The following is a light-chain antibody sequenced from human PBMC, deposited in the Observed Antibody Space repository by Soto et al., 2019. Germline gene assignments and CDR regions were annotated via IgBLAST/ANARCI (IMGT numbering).Light chain of an antibody. CDR3: QQYYDWPFT. Sequence: VMTQSPATLSVSPGEGATLSCWASQSVGSRLALYQQKPGQAHRLLMFDSSTRATGIPAKFSGSGSGTEFTRTVSSLQSEDFAIYYYQQYYDWPFTFCHGTKLD. V-gene: IGKV3-15*01. CDR2: DSS. CDR1: QSVGSR. J-gene: IGKJ3*01.